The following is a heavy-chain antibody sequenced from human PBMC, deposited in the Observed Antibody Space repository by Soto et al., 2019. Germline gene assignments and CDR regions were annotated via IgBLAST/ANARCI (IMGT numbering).Heavy chain of an antibody. J-gene: IGHJ4*02. V-gene: IGHV3-66*04. Sequence: PGGSLRLSCGALGFTVSSNYMSWVRQAPGKGLEWVSVIYSGGSAYYADSVKGRFTISRDNSKNTLYLQMNSLRAEDTAVYYCARHGYSYGGGYFAYWGQGTLVTVSS. CDR2: IYSGGSA. CDR3: ARHGYSYGGGYFAY. CDR1: GFTVSSNY. D-gene: IGHD5-18*01.